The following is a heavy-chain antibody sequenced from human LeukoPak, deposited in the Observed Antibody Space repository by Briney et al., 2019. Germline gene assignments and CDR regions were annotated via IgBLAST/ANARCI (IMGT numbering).Heavy chain of an antibody. D-gene: IGHD2-21*01. Sequence: GGSLRLSCAASGFTFSSYAMHWVRQAPGKGLEGVAVISSDGSNKYYADSVKGRFTISRDNSKNTLYLQMSSLRAEDTAVYYCARVPDGGGPSFDYWGQGTLVTVSS. J-gene: IGHJ4*02. V-gene: IGHV3-30-3*01. CDR2: ISSDGSNK. CDR1: GFTFSSYA. CDR3: ARVPDGGGPSFDY.